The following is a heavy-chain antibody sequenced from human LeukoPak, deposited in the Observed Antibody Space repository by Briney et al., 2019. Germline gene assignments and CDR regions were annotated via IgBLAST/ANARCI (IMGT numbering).Heavy chain of an antibody. J-gene: IGHJ4*02. V-gene: IGHV1-8*03. Sequence: ASVKVSCTASGYTFTSYDINWVRQATGQGLEWMGWMNPNSGNTGYAQKFQGRVTITRNTSISTAYMELSSLRSEDTAVYYCARAGADSSGYYSPYYFDYWGQGTLVTVSS. CDR1: GYTFTSYD. CDR2: MNPNSGNT. CDR3: ARAGADSSGYYSPYYFDY. D-gene: IGHD3-22*01.